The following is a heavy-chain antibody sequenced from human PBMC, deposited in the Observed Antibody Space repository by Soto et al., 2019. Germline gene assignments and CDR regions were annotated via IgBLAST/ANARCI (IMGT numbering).Heavy chain of an antibody. CDR1: GGSFSTSS. J-gene: IGHJ3*02. Sequence: QVLLVQSGAEMKKPGSSVKVSCKASGGSFSTSSINWVRQAPGQRPEWMANILPIFGTADYAQKFQGRVTITADKSTNTAYMELRSLLSEDTAVYYCARGHEFGGTSDAYDIWGQGPVVTVSS. CDR2: ILPIFGTA. CDR3: ARGHEFGGTSDAYDI. V-gene: IGHV1-69*14. D-gene: IGHD2-15*01.